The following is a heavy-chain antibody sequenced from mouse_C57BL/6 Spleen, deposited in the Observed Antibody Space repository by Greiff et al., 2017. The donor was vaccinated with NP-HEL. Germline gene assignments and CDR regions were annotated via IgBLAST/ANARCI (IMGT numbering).Heavy chain of an antibody. CDR3: ARRNGNYAMDY. V-gene: IGHV1-59*01. J-gene: IGHJ4*01. CDR1: GYTFTSYW. CDR2: IDPSDSYT. Sequence: VQLKQPGAELVRPGTSVKLSCKASGYTFTSYWMHWVKQRPGQGLEWIGVIDPSDSYTNYNQKFKGKATLTVDTSSSTAYMQLSSLTSEDSAVYYCARRNGNYAMDYWGQGTSVTVSS. D-gene: IGHD2-1*01.